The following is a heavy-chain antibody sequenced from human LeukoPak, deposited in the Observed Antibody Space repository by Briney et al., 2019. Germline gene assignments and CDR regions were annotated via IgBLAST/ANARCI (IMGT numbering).Heavy chain of an antibody. Sequence: GGSLRLSCAASGFTFSSYAMSWVRQAPGKGLEWGSAISGSGGSTYYADSVKGRFTISRDNSKNTLYLQMNSLRAEDTAVYYCAKHTAMGVLYMDVWGKGTTVTVSS. CDR2: ISGSGGST. V-gene: IGHV3-23*01. D-gene: IGHD5-18*01. CDR3: AKHTAMGVLYMDV. CDR1: GFTFSSYA. J-gene: IGHJ6*03.